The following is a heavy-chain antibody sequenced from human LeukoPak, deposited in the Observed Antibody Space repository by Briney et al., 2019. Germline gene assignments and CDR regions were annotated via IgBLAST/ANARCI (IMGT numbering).Heavy chain of an antibody. CDR2: ISGSGGST. CDR3: ARDGSGSLGMDV. CDR1: GFTFSSYA. D-gene: IGHD3-10*01. V-gene: IGHV3-23*01. J-gene: IGHJ6*02. Sequence: GGSLRLSCAASGFTFSSYAMSRVRQAPGKGLEWVSAISGSGGSTYYADSVKGRFTISRDNSKNTLYLQMNSLRAEDTAVYYCARDGSGSLGMDVWGQGTTVTVSS.